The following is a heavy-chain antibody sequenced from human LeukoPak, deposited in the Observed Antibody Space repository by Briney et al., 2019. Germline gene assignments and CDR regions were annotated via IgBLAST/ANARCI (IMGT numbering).Heavy chain of an antibody. J-gene: IGHJ4*02. D-gene: IGHD2-21*02. CDR3: ARDSVAYCGGDCYSGFDY. CDR1: GYTFTGYY. V-gene: IGHV1-2*02. CDR2: INPNSGGT. Sequence: GASVKVSCRASGYTFTGYYMHWVRQAPGQGLEWMGWINPNSGGTNYAQKFQGRVTMTRDTSISTAYMELSRLRSDDTAVYYCARDSVAYCGGDCYSGFDYWGQGTLVTVSS.